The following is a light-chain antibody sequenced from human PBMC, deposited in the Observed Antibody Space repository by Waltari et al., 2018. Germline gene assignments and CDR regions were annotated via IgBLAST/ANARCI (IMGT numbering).Light chain of an antibody. J-gene: IGKJ3*01. CDR1: QSITNY. V-gene: IGKV1-39*01. CDR2: DAS. CDR3: LQTYSTLMFS. Sequence: DIQMTQSPSSLSASVVDRVPMTCRAIQSITNYLSWYQHKLGEAPNLLVYDASTLVSGVPSRFNGSGSGTEFTLTISSLQPEDLATYYCLQTYSTLMFSFGPGTKVDL.